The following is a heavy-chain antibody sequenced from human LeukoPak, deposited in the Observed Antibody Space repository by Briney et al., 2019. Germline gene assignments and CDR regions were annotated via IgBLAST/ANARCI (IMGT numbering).Heavy chain of an antibody. CDR3: ARDPNDRRGVITGGDY. D-gene: IGHD3-10*01. Sequence: GRSLRHSCAASGFTFSSYAMHWVRQAPGKGLEWVAVISYDGSNKYYADSVKGRFTISRDNSKNTLYLQMNSLRAEDTAVYYCARDPNDRRGVITGGDYWGQGTLVTVSS. CDR1: GFTFSSYA. CDR2: ISYDGSNK. J-gene: IGHJ4*02. V-gene: IGHV3-30*04.